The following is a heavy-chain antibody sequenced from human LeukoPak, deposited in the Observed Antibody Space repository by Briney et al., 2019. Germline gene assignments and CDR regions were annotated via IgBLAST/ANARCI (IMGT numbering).Heavy chain of an antibody. D-gene: IGHD3-3*01. CDR3: ARALSRSGYYTGDYYYYYYMDV. J-gene: IGHJ6*03. CDR1: GFTFSSYW. V-gene: IGHV3-7*01. CDR2: IKQDGSEK. Sequence: GSLRLSCAASGFTFSSYWMSWVRQAPGKGLEWVANIKQDGSEKYYVDSVKGRFTISRDNSKNTLYLQMGSLRAEDMAVYYCARALSRSGYYTGDYYYYYYMDVWGKGTTVTVSS.